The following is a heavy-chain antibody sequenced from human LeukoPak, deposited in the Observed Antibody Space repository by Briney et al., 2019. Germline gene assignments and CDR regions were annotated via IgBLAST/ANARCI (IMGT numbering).Heavy chain of an antibody. CDR3: TRSSRPDYDILTGYYISHYFDY. Sequence: GGSLRLSCAASGFTFSNAWMNWVRQAPGKGLEWVGRSKSKTDGGTTDYAAPVKGRFTISRDDSKNTLYLQMNSLKTEDTAVYYCTRSSRPDYDILTGYYISHYFDYWGQGTLVTVSS. V-gene: IGHV3-15*07. D-gene: IGHD3-9*01. CDR1: GFTFSNAW. J-gene: IGHJ4*02. CDR2: SKSKTDGGTT.